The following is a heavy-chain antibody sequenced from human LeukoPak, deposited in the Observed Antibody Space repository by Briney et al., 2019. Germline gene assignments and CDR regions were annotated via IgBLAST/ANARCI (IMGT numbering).Heavy chain of an antibody. CDR2: INPSGGST. CDR1: GYTFTSYY. V-gene: IGHV1-46*01. Sequence: ASAKVSCKASGYTFTSYYMHWVRQAPGQGLEWMGIINPSGGSTSYAQKFQGRVTMTRDTSTSTVYMELSSLRSEDTAVFYCARVRVVRSSGWYSNWFDAWGQGTLVTVSS. J-gene: IGHJ5*02. D-gene: IGHD6-19*01. CDR3: ARVRVVRSSGWYSNWFDA.